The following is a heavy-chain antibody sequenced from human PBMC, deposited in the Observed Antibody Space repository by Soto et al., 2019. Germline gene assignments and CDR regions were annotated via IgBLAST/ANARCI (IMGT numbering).Heavy chain of an antibody. CDR3: AKAPNLVTHWFDP. Sequence: EVQLLASGGGLIQPGGSLTLSCAASGFSFANYAMSWVRQAPGKGPEWVSAVNIRGALYYAVSVKGRFTISRDDSKTILYLHLNSLRAEDTAFYYCAKAPNLVTHWFDPWGQGTLVTVSS. CDR2: VNIRGAL. CDR1: GFSFANYA. J-gene: IGHJ5*02. D-gene: IGHD3-9*01. V-gene: IGHV3-23*01.